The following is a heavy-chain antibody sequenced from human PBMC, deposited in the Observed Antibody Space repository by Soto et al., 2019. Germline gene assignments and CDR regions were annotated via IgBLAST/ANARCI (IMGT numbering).Heavy chain of an antibody. CDR2: INHGGIT. D-gene: IGHD1-1*01. CDR1: GGSFSDYY. Sequence: SETLSLTXAVYGGSFSDYYWSWIRQPPGKGLEWIGEINHGGITNYVPSLKSRLSMSVDTSKNQFSLTMKSATAADTRVYYCASHPLNWSDADSWGQGVLVTVSS. V-gene: IGHV4-34*01. CDR3: ASHPLNWSDADS. J-gene: IGHJ4*02.